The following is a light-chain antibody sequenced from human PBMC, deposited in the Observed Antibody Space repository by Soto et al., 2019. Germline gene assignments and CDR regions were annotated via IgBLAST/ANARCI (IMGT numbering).Light chain of an antibody. CDR2: GNN. J-gene: IGLJ1*01. CDR3: QSYDSSLSDRYV. Sequence: QSVLTQPPSVSGAPGQRVTITCTGSSSNIGAGYDVHWYKQLPGTAPKLLIYGNNNRPSGVPDRFSGSKSGTSASLAITGLQAEDEAEYYCQSYDSSLSDRYVFGTRTKVTVL. CDR1: SSNIGAGYD. V-gene: IGLV1-40*01.